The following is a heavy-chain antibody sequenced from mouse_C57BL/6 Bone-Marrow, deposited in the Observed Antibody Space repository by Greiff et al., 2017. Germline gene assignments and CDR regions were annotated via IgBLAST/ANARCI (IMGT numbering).Heavy chain of an antibody. Sequence: EVQRVESGGGLVKPGGSLKLSCAASGFTFSSYAMSWVRQTPENRLEWVATISDGGSYTYYPDNVKGRFTISRDNAKNNLYLQMSHLKSEDTAMYYCAREWGLTSYAMDYWGQGTSVTVSS. CDR1: GFTFSSYA. J-gene: IGHJ4*01. CDR3: AREWGLTSYAMDY. CDR2: ISDGGSYT. V-gene: IGHV5-4*01. D-gene: IGHD4-1*01.